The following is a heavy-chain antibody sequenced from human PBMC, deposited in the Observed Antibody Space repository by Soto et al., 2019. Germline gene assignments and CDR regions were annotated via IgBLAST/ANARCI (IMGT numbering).Heavy chain of an antibody. CDR2: IYPGDSDT. CDR3: ASHQRWELLPAFDI. Sequence: GESLMMSCKDSGYRVASFWIRWVREMPGKGLEWMGIIYPGDSDTRYSPSFQGQVTISADKSISTAYLQWSSLKASDTAMYYCASHQRWELLPAFDIWGQGTMVTVSS. CDR1: GYRVASFW. D-gene: IGHD1-26*01. J-gene: IGHJ3*02. V-gene: IGHV5-51*01.